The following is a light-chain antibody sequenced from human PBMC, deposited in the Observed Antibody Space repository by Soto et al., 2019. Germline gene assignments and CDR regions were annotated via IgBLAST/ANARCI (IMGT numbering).Light chain of an antibody. J-gene: IGKJ4*01. Sequence: DLQMTQSPSSLSASIGDRVTITCRASQSISRYLNWYQQKPGKAPKLLMYAASSLQSGVPSRFSGSGSGTDFTLTISSLQFEDFATYYCQQSYSALTFGGGTKVEIK. CDR3: QQSYSALT. V-gene: IGKV1-39*01. CDR2: AAS. CDR1: QSISRY.